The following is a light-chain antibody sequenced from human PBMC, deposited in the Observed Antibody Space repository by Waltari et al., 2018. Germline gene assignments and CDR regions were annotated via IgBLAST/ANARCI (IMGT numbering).Light chain of an antibody. Sequence: EIVMTQSPATLSVSPGERVTLPCRASQGVRSYVAWYQQQPGLAPRLLVYGATTRATGIPAKFSGSGSGTEFTLTISSLESEDSAVYFCQQYNNWPPEFGQGTRLEIQ. CDR3: QQYNNWPPE. CDR1: QGVRSY. CDR2: GAT. V-gene: IGKV3-15*01. J-gene: IGKJ5*01.